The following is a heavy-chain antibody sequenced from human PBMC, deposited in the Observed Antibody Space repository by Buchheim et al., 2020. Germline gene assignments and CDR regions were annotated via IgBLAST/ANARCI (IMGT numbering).Heavy chain of an antibody. V-gene: IGHV3-66*02. J-gene: IGHJ4*02. CDR3: ARGSPQYGSGSIDY. CDR2: IYAGGGT. D-gene: IGHD3-10*01. Sequence: EVRLLESGGGLVQPGGSLRLSCEASGFTVSDNYVTWVRQAPGRGLEWVSVIYAGGGTYYADSVKGRFTISRVNSKNTLYLQMSSLRREDTAVYYCARGSPQYGSGSIDYWGQGTL. CDR1: GFTVSDNY.